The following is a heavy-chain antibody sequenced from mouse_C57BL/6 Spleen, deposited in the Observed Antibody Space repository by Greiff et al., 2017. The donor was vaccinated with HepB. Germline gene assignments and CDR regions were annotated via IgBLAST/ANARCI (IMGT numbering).Heavy chain of an antibody. Sequence: EVKLQESGPGLVKPSQSLSLTCSVTGYSITSGYYWNWIRQFPGNKLEWMGYISYDGSNNYNPSLKNRISITRDTSKNQFFLKLNSVTTEDTATYYCAREGDSSGYGFAYWGQGTLVTVSA. CDR3: AREGDSSGYGFAY. CDR2: ISYDGSN. CDR1: GYSITSGYY. V-gene: IGHV3-6*01. J-gene: IGHJ3*01. D-gene: IGHD3-2*02.